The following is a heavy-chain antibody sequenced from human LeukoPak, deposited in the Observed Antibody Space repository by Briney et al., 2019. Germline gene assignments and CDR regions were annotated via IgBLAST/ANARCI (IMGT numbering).Heavy chain of an antibody. J-gene: IGHJ3*02. CDR2: ISGSGGSI. CDR1: GFTFSNYV. CDR3: AKIRDPRSAFDI. V-gene: IGHV3-23*01. Sequence: PGGSLRLSCAASGFTFSNYVMSWVRQAPGKGLEWVSGISGSGGSINYADSVKGRFTISRDSSKNTLNLQMSSLRAEDTAVYYCAKIRDPRSAFDIWGQGTMVTVSS. D-gene: IGHD5-24*01.